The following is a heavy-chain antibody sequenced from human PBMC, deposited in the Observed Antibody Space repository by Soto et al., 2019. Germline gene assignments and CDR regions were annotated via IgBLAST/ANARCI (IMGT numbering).Heavy chain of an antibody. CDR2: IYTTGST. V-gene: IGHV4-4*07. CDR3: AREAYYDTGPVDY. CDR1: GDSISNYY. J-gene: IGHJ4*02. Sequence: QVQLQESGPGLVKPSETLSLTCTVSGDSISNYYWSWIRQPAGKGLEWIGRIYTTGSTKYNPSLKSRVTMSVDTSKNQFSLNLISVTAADTAVYYCAREAYYDTGPVDYWGQGTLVTVSS. D-gene: IGHD3-22*01.